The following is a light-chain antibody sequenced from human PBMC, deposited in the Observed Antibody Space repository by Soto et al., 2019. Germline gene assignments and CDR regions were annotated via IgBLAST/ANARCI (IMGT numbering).Light chain of an antibody. V-gene: IGKV1-5*03. J-gene: IGKJ4*01. CDR2: KAS. CDR3: QPFNSYPLT. CDR1: QSISNS. Sequence: DIQMTQSPSTLSASIGDRVTITCRASQSISNSLAWYQQKPGKPPKLLIYKASSLQSGVPSRFSGGGSGTEFTLTISSLQPDDFATYYCQPFNSYPLTFGGGTQVDI.